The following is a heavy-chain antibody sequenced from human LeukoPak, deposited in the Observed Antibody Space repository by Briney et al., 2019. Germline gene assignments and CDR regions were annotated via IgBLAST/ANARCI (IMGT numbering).Heavy chain of an antibody. J-gene: IGHJ4*02. CDR2: IKQDGSDK. CDR3: ARDYGDY. Sequence: PGGSLRLPCAASGFIFSNYWMNWVRQAPGKGLEWVANIKQDGSDKYYVDSVRGRFITSRDNAQNSLYLQMSSLRAEDTAVYYCARDYGDYWGQGTLVTVSS. CDR1: GFIFSNYW. V-gene: IGHV3-7*01. D-gene: IGHD4-17*01.